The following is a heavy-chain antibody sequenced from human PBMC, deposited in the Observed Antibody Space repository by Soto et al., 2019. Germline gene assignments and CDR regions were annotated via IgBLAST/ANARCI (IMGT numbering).Heavy chain of an antibody. CDR3: TGGHSSADSGDFYYMDG. D-gene: IGHD2-21*02. J-gene: IGHJ6*02. CDR2: ISSKANGATT. CDR1: GFTIGDYT. Sequence: GGSLRLSCVASGFTIGDYTMSWFCQAPGGGQERVSFISSKANGATTEYAAPMKGRFTIASDDTKRIAYLQMTRMKSEDTADYYCTGGHSSADSGDFYYMDGWGQGTMVTVSS. V-gene: IGHV3-49*03.